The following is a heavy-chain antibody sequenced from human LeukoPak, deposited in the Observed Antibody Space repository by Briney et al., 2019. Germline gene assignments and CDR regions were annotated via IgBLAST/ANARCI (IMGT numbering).Heavy chain of an antibody. V-gene: IGHV3-13*01. CDR3: ARGGPGPFDY. CDR2: IGKGGDT. J-gene: IGHJ4*02. CDR1: GFTFRSYA. Sequence: GGSLRLSCAASGFTFRSYAMTWVRQAPGKGLEWVSGIGKGGDTYYADSVKGRFIFSRENAKNSVSLQMNSLRAGDTALYYCARGGPGPFDYWGQGTLVTVSS. D-gene: IGHD3-16*01.